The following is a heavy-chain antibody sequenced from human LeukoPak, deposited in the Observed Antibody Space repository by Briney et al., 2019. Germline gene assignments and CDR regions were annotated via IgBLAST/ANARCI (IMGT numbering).Heavy chain of an antibody. CDR3: ARSQNYYGSGDY. D-gene: IGHD3-10*01. CDR2: IYYTGKT. J-gene: IGHJ4*02. CDR1: GDSVSNGNYY. Sequence: SETLSLTCTVSGDSVSNGNYYWSWLRQPPGKALEWIGYIYYTGKTYYNPSLEGRVSILVDTSRNHFSVKLSSVTAADTAVYYCARSQNYYGSGDYWSQGTLVTVSS. V-gene: IGHV4-61*03.